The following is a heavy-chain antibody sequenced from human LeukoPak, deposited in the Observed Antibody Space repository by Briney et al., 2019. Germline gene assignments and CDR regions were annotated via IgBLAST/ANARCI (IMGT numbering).Heavy chain of an antibody. V-gene: IGHV1-2*02. CDR1: GYTFTGYY. Sequence: ASVKVSCKASGYTFTGYYMHWVRQAPGQGLEWMGWINPNSGGTNYAQKIQGRVTMTRDTSISTAYMELSRLRSDDTAVYYCARVEHCSSTSCYIGEGAFDYWGQGTLVTVSS. J-gene: IGHJ4*02. CDR3: ARVEHCSSTSCYIGEGAFDY. D-gene: IGHD2-2*02. CDR2: INPNSGGT.